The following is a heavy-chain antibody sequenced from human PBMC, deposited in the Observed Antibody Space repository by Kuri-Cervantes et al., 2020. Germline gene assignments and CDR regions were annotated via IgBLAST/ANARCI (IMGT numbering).Heavy chain of an antibody. J-gene: IGHJ4*02. CDR1: GFTFSSYS. CDR3: ARHNDYGDYGGLGYFDY. V-gene: IGHV3-21*01. CDR2: ISSSSSYI. D-gene: IGHD4-17*01. Sequence: GGSLRLSCAASGFTFSSYSMNWVRQAPGKGLEWVSSISSSSSYIYHADSVKGRLTISRDNAKNSLYLQMNSLRAEDTAVYYCARHNDYGDYGGLGYFDYWGQGTLVTVSS.